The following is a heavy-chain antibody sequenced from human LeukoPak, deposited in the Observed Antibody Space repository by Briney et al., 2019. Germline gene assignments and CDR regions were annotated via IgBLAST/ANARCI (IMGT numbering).Heavy chain of an antibody. CDR3: APQFISSSDTQSYYYMDV. V-gene: IGHV2-5*02. Sequence: SGPTLVNPTQTLTLTCTFSGFSLSTSGVGVGWIRQPPGKALGWLALIYWDDDKRYSPSLKSRLTITKDTSKNQVVLTMTNMDPVDTATYYCAPQFISSSDTQSYYYMDVWGKGTTVTVSS. CDR1: GFSLSTSGVG. D-gene: IGHD6-13*01. CDR2: IYWDDDK. J-gene: IGHJ6*03.